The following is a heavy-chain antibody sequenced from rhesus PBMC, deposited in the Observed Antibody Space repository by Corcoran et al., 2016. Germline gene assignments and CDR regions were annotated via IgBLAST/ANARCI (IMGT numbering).Heavy chain of an antibody. V-gene: IGHV1-111*02. J-gene: IGHJ4*01. CDR2: VDPEVGEA. CDR3: ATGGYSGSLRWYSNFDY. Sequence: EVQLVQSGAEVKKPGASVTISCKASGYTFTAYYLHWVRQAPGKGLEWIGRVDPEVGEATHAQKFQDRVTNPADTSTDTAYMELSSLRSEDTAVYYCATGGYSGSLRWYSNFDYWGQGVLVTVSS. D-gene: IGHD6-25*01. CDR1: GYTFTAYY.